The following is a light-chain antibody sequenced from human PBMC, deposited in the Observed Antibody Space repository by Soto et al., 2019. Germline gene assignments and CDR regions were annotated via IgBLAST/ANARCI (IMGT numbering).Light chain of an antibody. J-gene: IGLJ3*02. Sequence: QPVLTQSPSASASLGASVKLTCTLSSGHSSYAIAWHRQQPEKGPRYLMKLNSDGSHYKGDGIPDRFSGSSPGAERYLTISSLQSEDEADYYCQTWGTGIRVFGGGTKLTVL. V-gene: IGLV4-69*01. CDR3: QTWGTGIRV. CDR2: LNSDGSH. CDR1: SGHSSYA.